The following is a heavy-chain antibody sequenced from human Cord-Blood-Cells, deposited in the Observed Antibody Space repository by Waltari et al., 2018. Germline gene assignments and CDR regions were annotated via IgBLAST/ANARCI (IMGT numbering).Heavy chain of an antibody. D-gene: IGHD5-18*01. CDR1: GYTFTSYG. V-gene: IGHV1-18*04. Sequence: QVQLVQSGAEVKKPGASVKVSCKASGYTFTSYGISWVRQAPGQGLEWMGWNSAYSGNTNNAQKLQCIVTMTTDTPTSTAYMELRSLRSDDAAVYCCARFVDTALDYWGQGTLVTVSS. CDR2: NSAYSGNT. CDR3: ARFVDTALDY. J-gene: IGHJ4*02.